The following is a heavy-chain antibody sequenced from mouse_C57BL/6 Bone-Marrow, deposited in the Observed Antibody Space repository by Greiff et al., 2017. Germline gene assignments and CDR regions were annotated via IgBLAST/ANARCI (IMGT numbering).Heavy chain of an antibody. CDR2: INPSSGYT. CDR3: ARERVLGAMDY. V-gene: IGHV1-4*01. CDR1: GYTFTSYT. J-gene: IGHJ4*01. D-gene: IGHD4-1*01. Sequence: QVQLQQSGAELARPGASVKMSCKASGYTFTSYTMHWVKQRPGQGLEWIGYINPSSGYTKYNQKFKDKATLTADKSSSTAYMQLSSLTSEDSAVYYCARERVLGAMDYWGQGTSVTVSS.